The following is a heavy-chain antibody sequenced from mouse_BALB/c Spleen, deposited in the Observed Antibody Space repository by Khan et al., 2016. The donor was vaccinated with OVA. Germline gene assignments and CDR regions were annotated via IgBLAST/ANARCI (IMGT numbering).Heavy chain of an antibody. D-gene: IGHD1-1*01. V-gene: IGHV1S41*01. Sequence: DLVKPGTSVKLSCKASGYTFTSYWINWIKQRPGQGLEWIGRIGPGSSNSYYSEMFKGKAALTVDTYSTNAYIQLSSLSSEDSAVYFCARDNYYGRTYYAMDYWGPGTSVTVSS. CDR3: ARDNYYGRTYYAMDY. CDR2: IGPGSSNS. J-gene: IGHJ4*01. CDR1: GYTFTSYW.